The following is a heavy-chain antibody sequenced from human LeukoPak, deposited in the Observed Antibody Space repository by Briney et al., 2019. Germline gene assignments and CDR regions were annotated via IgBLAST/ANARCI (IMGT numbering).Heavy chain of an antibody. J-gene: IGHJ4*02. Sequence: GGFLRLSCAVSGFTFNNYWMTWVRQAPGKGLEWVANIKQDGSEKYYVDSVKGRFTISRDNAKNTLYLQMNSLRAEDTAVYYCARVGRWAQDFDYWGQGTLVTVSS. CDR2: IKQDGSEK. V-gene: IGHV3-7*01. D-gene: IGHD6-13*01. CDR3: ARVGRWAQDFDY. CDR1: GFTFNNYW.